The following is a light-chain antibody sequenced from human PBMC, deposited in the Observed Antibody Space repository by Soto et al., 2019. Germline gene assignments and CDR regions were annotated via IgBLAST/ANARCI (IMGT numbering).Light chain of an antibody. J-gene: IGLJ2*01. Sequence: QLVLTQPPSASGTPGQRVTISCSGGSSNIGSHPVNWYQHLPGTAPELLIYRNNQRPSGVPDPFSGSMSGTSASLAISGLQSEDEADYYCAAWDDSLNGPVFGGGTKLTVL. CDR1: SSNIGSHP. V-gene: IGLV1-44*01. CDR3: AAWDDSLNGPV. CDR2: RNN.